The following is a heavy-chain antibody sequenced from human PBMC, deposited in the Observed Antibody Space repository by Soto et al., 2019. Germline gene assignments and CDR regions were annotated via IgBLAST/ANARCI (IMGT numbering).Heavy chain of an antibody. CDR3: ARAVTGLSYLGHFDS. CDR2: IYYSGST. J-gene: IGHJ4*02. CDR1: GGSISSGGYY. Sequence: PSETLSLTCTVSGGSISSGGYYWSWIRQHPGKGLEWIGYIYYSGSTYYNPSLKSRVTISVDTSKNQFSLKLSSVTAADTAVYYRARAVTGLSYLGHFDSWGQGTLVTVSS. D-gene: IGHD1-26*01. V-gene: IGHV4-31*03.